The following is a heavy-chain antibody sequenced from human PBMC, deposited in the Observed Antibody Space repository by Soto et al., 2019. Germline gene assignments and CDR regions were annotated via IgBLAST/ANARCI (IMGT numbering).Heavy chain of an antibody. D-gene: IGHD6-13*01. J-gene: IGHJ4*02. Sequence: QLQLQESGPGLVKPSETLSLTCTVSGGSISSSSYYWGWIRQPPGKGLECIGSIYYSGSTYYNPSLKSRVTISVDTAPNQFSLKLSSVTAADTAVYYCARTPGIAAVAYWGQGTLVTVSS. CDR2: IYYSGST. CDR3: ARTPGIAAVAY. CDR1: GGSISSSSYY. V-gene: IGHV4-39*01.